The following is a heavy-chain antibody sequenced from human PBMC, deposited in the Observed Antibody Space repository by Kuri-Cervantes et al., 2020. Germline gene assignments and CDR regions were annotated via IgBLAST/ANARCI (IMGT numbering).Heavy chain of an antibody. CDR3: ARWYTGGWGALQH. CDR2: IHSSGST. V-gene: IGHV4-59*01. D-gene: IGHD2-8*02. Sequence: SETLSLTCTVSGDSISSYYWSWIRQPPGKGLEWIGYIHSSGSTDYNPSLRSRITISIDTSKNQLSLKMSSLTAADTAVYYCARWYTGGWGALQHWGQGTLVTVSS. CDR1: GDSISSYY. J-gene: IGHJ1*01.